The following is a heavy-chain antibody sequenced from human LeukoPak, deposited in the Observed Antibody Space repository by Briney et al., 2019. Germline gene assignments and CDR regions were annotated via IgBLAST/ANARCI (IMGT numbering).Heavy chain of an antibody. CDR3: AKAAAAIQKYYYYGMDV. Sequence: GRSLRLSCAASGFTFSSYGMHWVRQAPGKGLEWVAVISYDGSNKCYADSVKGRFTISRDNSKNTLYLQMNSLRAEDTAVYYCAKAAAAIQKYYYYGMDVWGQGTTVTVSS. J-gene: IGHJ6*02. CDR2: ISYDGSNK. V-gene: IGHV3-30*18. D-gene: IGHD2-2*01. CDR1: GFTFSSYG.